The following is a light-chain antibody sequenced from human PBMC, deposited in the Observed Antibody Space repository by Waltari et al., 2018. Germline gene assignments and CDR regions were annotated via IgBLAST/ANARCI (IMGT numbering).Light chain of an antibody. V-gene: IGKV3-15*01. Sequence: EIVMTQSPVTLSVSPGERVTLSCRASQSVRSNLAWYQQKPGQTPRLLIYGASTRASNIPVRFSGSGSGTEFTLTISSLQSEDFAVYYCQRYNNWPPWTFGQGTKVDLK. CDR2: GAS. J-gene: IGKJ1*01. CDR3: QRYNNWPPWT. CDR1: QSVRSN.